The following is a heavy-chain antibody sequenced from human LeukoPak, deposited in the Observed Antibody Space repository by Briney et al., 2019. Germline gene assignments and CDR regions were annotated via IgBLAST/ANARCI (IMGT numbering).Heavy chain of an antibody. Sequence: GGSLRLSCAASGLTFSSYGTHWARQAPGKGLEGVAVISYDGSNKYYADSVKGRFTISRDNSKNTLYLQMNSLRAEDTAVYYCAKDRTAAAGAGHYWGQGTLVTVSS. V-gene: IGHV3-30*18. CDR2: ISYDGSNK. D-gene: IGHD6-13*01. CDR3: AKDRTAAAGAGHY. J-gene: IGHJ4*02. CDR1: GLTFSSYG.